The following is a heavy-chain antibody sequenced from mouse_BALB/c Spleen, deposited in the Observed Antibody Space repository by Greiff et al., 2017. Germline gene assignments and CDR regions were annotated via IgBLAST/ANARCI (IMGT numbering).Heavy chain of an antibody. V-gene: IGHV3-2*02. CDR1: GYSITSDYA. J-gene: IGHJ4*01. CDR2: ISYSGST. D-gene: IGHD1-2*01. CDR3: ARSPYYGITRAMDY. Sequence: EVQLVESGPGLVKPSQSLSLTCTVTGYSITSDYAWNWIRQFPGNKLEWMGYISYSGSTSYNPSLKSRISITRDTSKNQFFLQLNSVTTEDTATYYCARSPYYGITRAMDYWGQGTSVTVSS.